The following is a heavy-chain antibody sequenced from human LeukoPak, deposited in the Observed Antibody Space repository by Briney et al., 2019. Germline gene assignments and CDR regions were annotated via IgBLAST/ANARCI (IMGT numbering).Heavy chain of an antibody. V-gene: IGHV1-2*02. Sequence: ASVKVSCKTSGYTFTGYYMHWVRQAPGQGLEWMGWINPNSGGTNYAQKFQGRVTMTRDTSISTAYMELSRLRSDDTAVYYCARGGYYDSSGYSQGWYFDLWGRGTLVTVSS. CDR1: GYTFTGYY. CDR3: ARGGYYDSSGYSQGWYFDL. D-gene: IGHD3-22*01. CDR2: INPNSGGT. J-gene: IGHJ2*01.